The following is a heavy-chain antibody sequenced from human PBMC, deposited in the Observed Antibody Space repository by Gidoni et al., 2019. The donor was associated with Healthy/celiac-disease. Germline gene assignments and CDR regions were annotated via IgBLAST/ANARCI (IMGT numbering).Heavy chain of an antibody. V-gene: IGHV4-61*02. J-gene: IGHJ6*02. CDR1: GGSISSGSYN. Sequence: QVQLQESGPGLVKPSQTLSLTCTVSGGSISSGSYNWSWIRQPAGKGLEGIGRIYTSGSTNYTPSLKSRVTISVDTSKNQFSLKLSSVTAADTAVYYCARSHDFWSGYSGGMDVWGQGTTVTVSS. CDR2: IYTSGST. CDR3: ARSHDFWSGYSGGMDV. D-gene: IGHD3-3*01.